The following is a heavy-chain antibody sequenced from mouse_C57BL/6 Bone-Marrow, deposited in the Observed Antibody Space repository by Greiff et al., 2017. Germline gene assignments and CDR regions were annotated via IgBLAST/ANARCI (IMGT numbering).Heavy chain of an antibody. J-gene: IGHJ3*01. CDR1: GYTFTEYT. Sequence: VQLQQSGAELVKPGASVKLSCKASGYTFTEYTIHWVKQRSGQGLEWIGWFYPGSGSIKYNEKFKDKATLTADKSSSTVYMELSRLTAEDAAVYCGARHAYYYGSAWFAYWGQGTLVTVSA. CDR2: FYPGSGSI. CDR3: ARHAYYYGSAWFAY. D-gene: IGHD1-1*01. V-gene: IGHV1-62-2*01.